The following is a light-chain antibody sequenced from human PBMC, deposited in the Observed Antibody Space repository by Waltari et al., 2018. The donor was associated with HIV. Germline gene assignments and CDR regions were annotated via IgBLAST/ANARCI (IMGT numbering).Light chain of an antibody. CDR2: NNE. J-gene: IGLJ3*02. CDR3: ATWDDGLSGWV. V-gene: IGLV1-44*01. CDR1: ASHTGGNT. Sequence: QSVVTQPPSASGTPGQRVTMSCSGSASHTGGNTVNWYQPLPQTAPKLLIYNNEERPSGVPDRFSASKTGTSASLDISGLQSEDEADYYCATWDDGLSGWVFGGGTKLTVL.